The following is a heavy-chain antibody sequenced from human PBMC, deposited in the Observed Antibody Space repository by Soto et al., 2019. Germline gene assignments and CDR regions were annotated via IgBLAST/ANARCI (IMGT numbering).Heavy chain of an antibody. CDR1: GYTFTTYG. Sequence: GASVKVSCKTSGYTFTTYGVSWVRQAPGQGLEWMGWISAYNGNTNYAQKLQGRVTMTTDTSTGTAYMELRGLRPDDTAVYYCARDRYYYGSGSYYISWFDPWGQGTLVTVSS. CDR2: ISAYNGNT. CDR3: ARDRYYYGSGSYYISWFDP. D-gene: IGHD3-10*01. V-gene: IGHV1-18*04. J-gene: IGHJ5*02.